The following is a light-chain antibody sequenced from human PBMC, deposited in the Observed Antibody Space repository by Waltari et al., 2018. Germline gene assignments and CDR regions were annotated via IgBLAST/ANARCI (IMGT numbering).Light chain of an antibody. V-gene: IGKV1-39*01. J-gene: IGKJ4*01. CDR1: QSISSY. CDR3: QQSYSTLFT. CDR2: AAS. Sequence: DIQMTQSPSSLSASVGDRVTITCRASQSISSYLNWYQQKPGKAPKILIYAASSLQSGVPSRFSGSGSGTDFTLSISSLQPEDFATYYCQQSYSTLFTFGGGTMVEIQ.